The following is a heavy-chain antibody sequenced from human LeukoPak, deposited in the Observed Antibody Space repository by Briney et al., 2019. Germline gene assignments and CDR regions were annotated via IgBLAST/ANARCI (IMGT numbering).Heavy chain of an antibody. CDR3: ARDKGRYSSGWYLAFDI. CDR2: ISSSSSYI. D-gene: IGHD6-19*01. J-gene: IGHJ3*02. Sequence: PGGSLRLSCAAPGSAFSRHSMSWVRQATGKGLEWISSISSSSSYIYYADSVKGRFTISRDNAKNSLYLQMNSLRAEDTAVYYCARDKGRYSSGWYLAFDIWGQGTMVTVSS. CDR1: GSAFSRHS. V-gene: IGHV3-21*01.